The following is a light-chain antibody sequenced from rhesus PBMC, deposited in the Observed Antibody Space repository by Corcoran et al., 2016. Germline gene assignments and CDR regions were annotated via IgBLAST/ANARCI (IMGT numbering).Light chain of an antibody. CDR2: YAS. J-gene: IGKJ4*01. Sequence: DIVMTQSPAFVSVTPGEKVTITCQASEAISNYLHWYQQKPDQAPNLFIKYASQSISGVPSRFTGSGSGTDFTFTSSSLEVEDVGVYYCQQYSDWPLTFGGGTKVEFK. CDR1: EAISNY. V-gene: IGKV6-47*02. CDR3: QQYSDWPLT.